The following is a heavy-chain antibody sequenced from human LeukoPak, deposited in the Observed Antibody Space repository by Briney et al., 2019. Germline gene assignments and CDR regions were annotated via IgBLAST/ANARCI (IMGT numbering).Heavy chain of an antibody. J-gene: IGHJ4*02. CDR3: ATDLVATAYYDSSGYKDY. Sequence: SVKVSCKASGGTFSSYAISWVRQAPGQGLEWMGGIIPIFGTANYAQKFQGRVTITADESTSTAYMELSSLRSEDTAVYYCATDLVATAYYDSSGYKDYWGQGTLVTVSS. CDR2: IIPIFGTA. D-gene: IGHD3-22*01. V-gene: IGHV1-69*13. CDR1: GGTFSSYA.